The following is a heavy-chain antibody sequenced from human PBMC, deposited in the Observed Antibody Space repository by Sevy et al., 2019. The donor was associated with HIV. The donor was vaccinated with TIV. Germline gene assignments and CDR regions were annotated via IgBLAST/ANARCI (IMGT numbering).Heavy chain of an antibody. V-gene: IGHV3-23*01. CDR2: FSFGCGRI. D-gene: IGHD2-15*01. Sequence: GGSLRLSCAASGFTFAKYSMSWVRQAPGKGLEWVSTFSFGCGRINYADSVKGRFTISRDDSKNTLFLQMNSLRAEDTATYFCARGHKVDIVVVVTTHAKDYFDYWGQGTLVTVSS. CDR1: GFTFAKYS. J-gene: IGHJ4*02. CDR3: ARGHKVDIVVVVTTHAKDYFDY.